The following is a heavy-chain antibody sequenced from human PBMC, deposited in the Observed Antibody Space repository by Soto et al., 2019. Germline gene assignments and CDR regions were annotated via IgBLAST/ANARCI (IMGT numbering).Heavy chain of an antibody. Sequence: SETLSLTCAVSGYSISRGYYWGWIRQPPGKGLEWIGSIYYSGSTYYNPSLKSRVTISVDTSKNQFSLKLSSVTAADTAVYYCARHYDFWSGYYNGGSWFDPWCQGTLVTVSS. CDR1: GYSISRGYY. CDR2: IYYSGST. J-gene: IGHJ5*02. D-gene: IGHD3-3*01. CDR3: ARHYDFWSGYYNGGSWFDP. V-gene: IGHV4-38-2*01.